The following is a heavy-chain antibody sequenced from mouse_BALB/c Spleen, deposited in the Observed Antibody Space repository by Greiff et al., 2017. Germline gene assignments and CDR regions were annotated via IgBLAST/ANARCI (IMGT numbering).Heavy chain of an antibody. J-gene: IGHJ3*01. V-gene: IGHV1-5*01. CDR2: IYPGNSDT. CDR1: GYTFTSYW. CDR3: TRQLGLPLFAY. D-gene: IGHD3-1*01. Sequence: VQLQQSGAELVKPGASVKMSCKASGYTFTSYWMHWVKQRPGQGLEWIGAIYPGNSDTSYNQKFKGKAKLTAVTSTSTAYMELSSLTNEDSAVYYCTRQLGLPLFAYWGQGTLVTVSA.